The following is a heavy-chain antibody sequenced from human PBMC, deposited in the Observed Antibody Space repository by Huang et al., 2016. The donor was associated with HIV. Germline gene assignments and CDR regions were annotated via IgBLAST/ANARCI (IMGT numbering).Heavy chain of an antibody. J-gene: IGHJ6*02. CDR2: IGTVGDT. V-gene: IGHV3-13*01. CDR1: GFTFSSYD. D-gene: IGHD2-15*01. CDR3: ARGAAPSTVYYYYYGLDV. Sequence: EVQLVESGGALVQPGGSLRLSCAASGFTFSSYDMHWVRQGTANGSEWVFKIGTVGDTYYPGSVKDRFTISREEAKNSLYRQKNSLRAGNTAVYYCARGAAPSTVYYYYYGLDVWGHGTSVTVSS.